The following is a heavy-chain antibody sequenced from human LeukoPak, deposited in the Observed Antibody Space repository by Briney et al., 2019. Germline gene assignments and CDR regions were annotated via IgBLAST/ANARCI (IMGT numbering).Heavy chain of an antibody. D-gene: IGHD3-10*01. CDR2: IWYDGSNK. V-gene: IGHV3-33*08. CDR1: GFPFSSYG. CDR3: ARDGPHYYGSGSYPGNYYYGMDV. J-gene: IGHJ6*02. Sequence: PGGSLRLSCSASGFPFSSYGMHWVRQAPGKGLEQVAVIWYDGSNKYYADSVKGRFTISRDNSKNTLYLQMNSLRAEDTAVYYCARDGPHYYGSGSYPGNYYYGMDVWGQGTTVTVSS.